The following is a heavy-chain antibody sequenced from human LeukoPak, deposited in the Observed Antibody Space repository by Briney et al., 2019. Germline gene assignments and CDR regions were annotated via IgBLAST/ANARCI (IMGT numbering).Heavy chain of an antibody. CDR3: VRTEVSSGSEDY. J-gene: IGHJ4*02. Sequence: PSETLSLTCTVSGGSIISSAYYWSWIRQPPGKGLEWIGYIYYSGSTYYNPSLKSRVTISLDTSKNQFSLKLSPVTAADTAVYYCVRTEVSSGSEDYWGQGTLVTVSS. CDR2: IYYSGST. CDR1: GGSIISSAYY. V-gene: IGHV4-30-4*08. D-gene: IGHD6-19*01.